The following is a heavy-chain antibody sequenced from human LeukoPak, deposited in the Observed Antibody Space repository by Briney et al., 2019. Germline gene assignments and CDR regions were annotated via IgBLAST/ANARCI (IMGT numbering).Heavy chain of an antibody. CDR1: GYTFTSYD. CDR3: ARGYVLRFLEN. CDR2: MNPKSGNT. Sequence: ASVKVSCKVSGYTFTSYDINWVRQATGQGLEWLGWMNPKSGNTGYAQKFQGRVTITRNTSISTAYMELSSLRSEDTAVYYCARGYVLRFLENWGQGTLVTVSS. J-gene: IGHJ4*02. V-gene: IGHV1-8*03. D-gene: IGHD3-3*01.